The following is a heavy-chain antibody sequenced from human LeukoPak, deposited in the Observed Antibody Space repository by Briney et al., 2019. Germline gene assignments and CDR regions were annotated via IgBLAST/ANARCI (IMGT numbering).Heavy chain of an antibody. J-gene: IGHJ4*02. V-gene: IGHV3-23*01. CDR2: ISGTGGRT. D-gene: IGHD2-21*01. CDR3: AKDPNRYCGGDCYSDY. CDR1: GFTFSTYA. Sequence: GGSPRLSCAASGFTFSTYAMSWVRQAPGKGLEWVSAISGTGGRTYYADYVKGRFTISRDNSKNTLYLQMNSLRAEDTAIFYCAKDPNRYCGGDCYSDYWGQGTLVTVSS.